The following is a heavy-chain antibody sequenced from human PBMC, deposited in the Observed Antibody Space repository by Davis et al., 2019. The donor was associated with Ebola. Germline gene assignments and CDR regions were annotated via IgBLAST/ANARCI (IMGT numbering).Heavy chain of an antibody. CDR3: ARAIERGLPSYGMDV. CDR2: INPNSGGT. V-gene: IGHV1-2*06. J-gene: IGHJ6*04. CDR1: GYTFTGYY. D-gene: IGHD1-26*01. Sequence: ASVKVSCKASGYTFTGYYMHWVRQAPGQGLEWMGRINPNSGGTNYAQKFQGRVTMTRDTSTSTVYMELSSLRSEDTAVYYCARAIERGLPSYGMDVWGKGTTVTVSS.